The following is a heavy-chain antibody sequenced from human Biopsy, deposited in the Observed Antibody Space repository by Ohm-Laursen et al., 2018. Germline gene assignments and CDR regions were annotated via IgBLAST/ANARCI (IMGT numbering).Heavy chain of an antibody. CDR1: GGSVRGYY. J-gene: IGHJ4*02. Sequence: TLSLTCSVSGGSVRGYYWSWIRQPPGKGLEWIGHISYTGYTSYNASLKSRFTISVDTSRNHFSLRLSSLTAADTAVYYCARGSNDCGGLYFPRWGQGTLLTVSS. D-gene: IGHD4-23*01. CDR2: ISYTGYT. V-gene: IGHV4-59*02. CDR3: ARGSNDCGGLYFPR.